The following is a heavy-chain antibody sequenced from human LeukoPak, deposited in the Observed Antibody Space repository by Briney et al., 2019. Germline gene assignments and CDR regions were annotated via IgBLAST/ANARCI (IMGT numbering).Heavy chain of an antibody. J-gene: IGHJ4*02. Sequence: GESLRLSCAASGFTFSSYGMHWVRQAPGKGLEWVAFIRYDGSNKYYADSVKGRFTISRDNSKNTLYLQMNSLRAEDTAVYYCAKTRYSYGYYFDYWGQGTLVTVSS. V-gene: IGHV3-30*02. CDR2: IRYDGSNK. D-gene: IGHD5-18*01. CDR1: GFTFSSYG. CDR3: AKTRYSYGYYFDY.